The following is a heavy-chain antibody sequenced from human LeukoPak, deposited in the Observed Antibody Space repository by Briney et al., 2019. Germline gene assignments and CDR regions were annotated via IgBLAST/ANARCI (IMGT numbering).Heavy chain of an antibody. D-gene: IGHD2/OR15-2a*01. CDR3: VKDLRSDFMGVLSRYLSY. CDR1: GFTFSSYG. V-gene: IGHV3-64D*09. J-gene: IGHJ4*02. Sequence: GGSLRLSCAASGFTFSSYGMHWVRQAPGKGLEYVAAISRNGGSTYYADSVKGRFTISRDNSKNTLYLQMSGLRAEDTAVYLCVKDLRSDFMGVLSRYLSYWGQGTLVTVSS. CDR2: ISRNGGST.